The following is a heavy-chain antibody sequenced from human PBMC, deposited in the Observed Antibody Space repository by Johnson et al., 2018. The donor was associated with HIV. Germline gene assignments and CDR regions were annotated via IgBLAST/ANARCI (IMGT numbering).Heavy chain of an antibody. CDR1: GFTFSSYA. V-gene: IGHV3-30-3*01. CDR3: ARDGGIATALDGFDI. CDR2: ISYDGSNK. Sequence: QVQLVESGGGLVQPGGSLRLSCAASGFTFSSYAMHWVRQAPGKGLEWVAVISYDGSNKYYTESVKGRFTISRDNSKNTLYLQMNSLRSEDTAVYYCARDGGIATALDGFDIWGQGTMVTVSS. D-gene: IGHD6-13*01. J-gene: IGHJ3*02.